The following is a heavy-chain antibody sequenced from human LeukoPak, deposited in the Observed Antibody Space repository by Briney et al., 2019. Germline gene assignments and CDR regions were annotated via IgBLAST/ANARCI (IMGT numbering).Heavy chain of an antibody. J-gene: IGHJ2*01. Sequence: SETLSLTCAVYGGSFSGYYWSWIRQPPGKGLEWIGEINHSGSTNYNPSLKSRVTISVDTSKNQFSLKLSSVTAADTAVYYCARGRGGYCSSTSCYGYWYFDLWGRGTLVTVSS. CDR2: INHSGST. CDR3: ARGRGGYCSSTSCYGYWYFDL. V-gene: IGHV4-34*01. CDR1: GGSFSGYY. D-gene: IGHD2-2*01.